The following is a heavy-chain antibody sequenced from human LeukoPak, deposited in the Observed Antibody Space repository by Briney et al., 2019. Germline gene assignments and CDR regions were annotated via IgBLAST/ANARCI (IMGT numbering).Heavy chain of an antibody. D-gene: IGHD3-10*01. CDR3: ARASQYYYGSGSYHPFDP. CDR1: GFTFSSYS. J-gene: IGHJ5*02. CDR2: LSSSSTYT. Sequence: PGGSLRLSCAASGFTFSSYSMNWVRQAPGKGLEWVSDLSSSSTYTNYADSVKGRFTISRDNSKKSLYLQMSSLSAEDTAVYYCARASQYYYGSGSYHPFDPWGQGTLVTVSS. V-gene: IGHV3-21*05.